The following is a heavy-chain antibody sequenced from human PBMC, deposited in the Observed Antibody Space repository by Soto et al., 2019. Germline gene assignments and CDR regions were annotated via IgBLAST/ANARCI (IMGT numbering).Heavy chain of an antibody. CDR3: AREAYLVVPAAKDY. J-gene: IGHJ4*02. Sequence: RGSLRLSCAASGFTFSDYYMSWIRQAPGKGLEWVSYISSSGSTIYYADSVKGRFTISRDNAKNSLYLQMNSLRAEDTAVYYCAREAYLVVPAAKDYWGQGTLVTVSS. V-gene: IGHV3-11*01. CDR1: GFTFSDYY. CDR2: ISSSGSTI. D-gene: IGHD2-2*01.